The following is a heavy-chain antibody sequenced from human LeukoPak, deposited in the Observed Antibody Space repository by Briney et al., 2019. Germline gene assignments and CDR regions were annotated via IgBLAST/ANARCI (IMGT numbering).Heavy chain of an antibody. D-gene: IGHD4-23*01. CDR1: GFTFSSYW. CDR3: ASELRWSKEYNFDY. J-gene: IGHJ4*02. Sequence: GGSLRLSCAASGFTFSSYWMSWVRQAPGKGLEWVANIKQDGSEKYYVDSVKGRFTISRDNAKNSLYLQMNSLRAEDTAVYYCASELRWSKEYNFDYGGQGTLVTVPS. V-gene: IGHV3-7*01. CDR2: IKQDGSEK.